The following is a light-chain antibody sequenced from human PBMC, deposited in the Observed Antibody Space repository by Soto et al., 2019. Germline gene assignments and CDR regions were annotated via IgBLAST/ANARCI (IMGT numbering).Light chain of an antibody. Sequence: SYELTQPPSVSVAPGQTARLTCGGNNIVGKSVHWYQQRPGQGPVLVVYDDTDRPSGIPERFSGSNSVNTATLVISGVEAGDEADYYCQVWDSSSDHVVFGGGTKLTVL. J-gene: IGLJ2*01. CDR2: DDT. V-gene: IGLV3-21*02. CDR1: NIVGKS. CDR3: QVWDSSSDHVV.